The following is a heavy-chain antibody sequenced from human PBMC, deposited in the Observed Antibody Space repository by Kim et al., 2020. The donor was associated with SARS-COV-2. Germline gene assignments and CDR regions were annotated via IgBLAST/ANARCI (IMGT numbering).Heavy chain of an antibody. CDR1: GFTFSRHW. D-gene: IGHD5-18*01. V-gene: IGHV3-74*01. Sequence: GGSLRLSCVASGFTFSRHWMQWVRQAPGKGLAWVSHINKDGGEIRYADSVKGRFTASRDNAKNTLYLQMNSLRVEDTAVYYCARDYSAERKFDPWGQGTLVTVSS. CDR2: INKDGGEI. CDR3: ARDYSAERKFDP. J-gene: IGHJ5*02.